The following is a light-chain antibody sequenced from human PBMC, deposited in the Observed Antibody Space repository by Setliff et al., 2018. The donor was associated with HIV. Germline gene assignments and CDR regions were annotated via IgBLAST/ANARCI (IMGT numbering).Light chain of an antibody. J-gene: IGLJ1*01. V-gene: IGLV1-44*01. CDR1: SSNIRTNA. Sequence: QSVLTQPPSTSGTPGQRVTISCSGSSSNIRTNAVNWYQQLSGTAPELLIYSNNQRPSGVPDRFSGSKSGTSASLAISGLQSEDEADYYCASWDDSLNGRVFGTGTKVTVL. CDR2: SNN. CDR3: ASWDDSLNGRV.